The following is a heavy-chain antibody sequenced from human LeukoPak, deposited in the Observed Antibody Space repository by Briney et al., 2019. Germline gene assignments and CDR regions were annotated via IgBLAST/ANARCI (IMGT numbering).Heavy chain of an antibody. Sequence: ASVKVSFKASGYTFTSYGISWVRQAPGQGLEWMGWISAYNGNTNYAQKLQGRVTMTTDTSTSTAYMELRSLRSDDTAVYYCAREYCSSTSCYSSYYYYGMDVWGQGTTVTVSS. CDR3: AREYCSSTSCYSSYYYYGMDV. CDR2: ISAYNGNT. D-gene: IGHD2-2*01. CDR1: GYTFTSYG. J-gene: IGHJ6*02. V-gene: IGHV1-18*01.